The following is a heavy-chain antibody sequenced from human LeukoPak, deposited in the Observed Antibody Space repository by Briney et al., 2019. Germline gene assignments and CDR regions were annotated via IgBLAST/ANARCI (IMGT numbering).Heavy chain of an antibody. CDR3: ARSGVWFGELHYYYMDV. CDR1: GYTFTSYG. CDR2: MNPNSGNT. J-gene: IGHJ6*03. V-gene: IGHV1-8*02. Sequence: GASVKVSCKASGYTFTSYGISWVRQATGQGLEWMGWMNPNSGNTGHAQKFQGRVTMTRNTSISTAYMELSSLRSEDTAVYYCARSGVWFGELHYYYMDVWGKGTTVTISS. D-gene: IGHD3-10*01.